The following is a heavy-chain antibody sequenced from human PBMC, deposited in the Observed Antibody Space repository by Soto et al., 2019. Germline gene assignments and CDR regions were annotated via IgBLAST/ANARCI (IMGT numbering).Heavy chain of an antibody. CDR1: GFSLSTSGVG. D-gene: IGHD3-22*01. CDR3: AHSIFYDSSGDYYYGMXV. J-gene: IGHJ6*02. CDR2: IYWDDDK. Sequence: XGPTLVNPTQTLTLTCTFSGFSLSTSGVGVGWIRQPPGKALEWLALIYWDDDKRYSPSLKSRLTITKDTSKNQVVLTMTNMDPVDTATYYFAHSIFYDSSGDYYYGMXVWGQGTTVTVSS. V-gene: IGHV2-5*02.